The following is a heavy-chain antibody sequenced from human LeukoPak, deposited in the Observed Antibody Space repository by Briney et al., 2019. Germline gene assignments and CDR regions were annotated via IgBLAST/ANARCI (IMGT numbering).Heavy chain of an antibody. V-gene: IGHV3-23*01. Sequence: PGGSLRLSRAASRFTFSSYAMSWVRQAPGKGLEWVSAISGSGGSTYYADSVKGRFTISRDNSKNTLYLQMNSLRAEDTAVYYCAKDPWELPDYWGQGTLVTVSS. CDR2: ISGSGGST. D-gene: IGHD1-26*01. CDR1: RFTFSSYA. CDR3: AKDPWELPDY. J-gene: IGHJ4*02.